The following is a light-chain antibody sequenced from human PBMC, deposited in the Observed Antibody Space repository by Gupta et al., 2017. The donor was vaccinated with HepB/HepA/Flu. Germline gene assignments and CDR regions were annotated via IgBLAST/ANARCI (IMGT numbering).Light chain of an antibody. V-gene: IGLV2-14*03. J-gene: IGLJ2*01. CDR1: SSDVGGYNY. Sequence: QSALTQPASVSGSPGQSITISCTGTSSDVGGYNYVSWYQQHPGKAPKLMIYDVSNRPSGVSNRFSGSKSGNTASLTISGLQAEDEADYYCSSYTSSSTIVVFGGGTKLIVL. CDR2: DVS. CDR3: SSYTSSSTIVV.